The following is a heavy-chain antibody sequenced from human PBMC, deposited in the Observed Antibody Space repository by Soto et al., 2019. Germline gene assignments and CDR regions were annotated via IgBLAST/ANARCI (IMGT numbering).Heavy chain of an antibody. Sequence: SETLSLTCTVSGGSISSSSYYWGWIRQPPGEGLEWIGSIYYSGSTYYNPSLKSRVTISVDTSKNQFSLKLSSVTAADTAVYYCARGYDSSGYYYSEYFQHWGQGTLVTVSS. J-gene: IGHJ1*01. CDR1: GGSISSSSYY. V-gene: IGHV4-39*01. CDR3: ARGYDSSGYYYSEYFQH. D-gene: IGHD3-22*01. CDR2: IYYSGST.